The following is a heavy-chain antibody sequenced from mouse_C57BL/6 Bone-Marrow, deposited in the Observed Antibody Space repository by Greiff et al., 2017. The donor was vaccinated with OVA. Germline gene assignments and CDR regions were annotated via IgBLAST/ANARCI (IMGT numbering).Heavy chain of an antibody. CDR1: GFSFNTYA. Sequence: DVKLVESGGGLVQPKGSLKLSCAASGFSFNTYAMNWVRQAPGKGLEWVARIRSKSNNYATYYADSVKDRFTISRDDSESMLYLQMNNLKTEDTAMYYCVRQITTVVAKVDYWGQGTTLTVSS. J-gene: IGHJ2*01. CDR2: IRSKSNNYAT. D-gene: IGHD1-1*01. V-gene: IGHV10-1*01. CDR3: VRQITTVVAKVDY.